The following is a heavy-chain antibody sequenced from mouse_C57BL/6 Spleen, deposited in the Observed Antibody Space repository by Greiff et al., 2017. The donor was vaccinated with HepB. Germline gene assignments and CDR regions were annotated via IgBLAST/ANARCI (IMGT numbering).Heavy chain of an antibody. CDR2: IDPSDSYT. D-gene: IGHD2-3*01. V-gene: IGHV1-69*01. J-gene: IGHJ1*03. CDR1: GYTFTSYW. Sequence: VQLQQPGAELVMPGALVKLSCKASGYTFTSYWMHWVKQRPGQGLEWIGEIDPSDSYTNYNQKFKGKSTLTVDKSSSTAYMQLSSLTSEDSAVYYCARRWLLRNWYFDVWGTGTTVTVSS. CDR3: ARRWLLRNWYFDV.